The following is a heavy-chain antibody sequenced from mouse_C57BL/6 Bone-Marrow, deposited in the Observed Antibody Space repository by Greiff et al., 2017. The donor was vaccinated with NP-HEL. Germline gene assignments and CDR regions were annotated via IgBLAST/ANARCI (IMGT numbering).Heavy chain of an antibody. CDR1: GYTFTSYW. CDR2: IYPSDSET. V-gene: IGHV1-61*01. D-gene: IGHD2-4*01. J-gene: IGHJ1*03. CDR3: ASPYYDYESCHWYFDV. Sequence: VQLQQPGAELVRPGSSVKLSCKASGYTFTSYWMDWVKQRPGQGLEWIGNIYPSDSETHYNQKFKDKATLTVDKSSSTAYMQLSSLTSEDSAVYYCASPYYDYESCHWYFDVWGTGTTVTVSS.